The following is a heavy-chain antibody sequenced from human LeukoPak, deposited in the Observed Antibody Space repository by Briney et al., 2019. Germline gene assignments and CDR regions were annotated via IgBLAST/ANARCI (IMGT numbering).Heavy chain of an antibody. CDR1: GFTFSSYE. Sequence: PGGSLRLSCAASGFTFSSYEMNWVRQAPGKGLEWVSYISSSGSTIYYADSVKGRFTISRDNAKNSLYLQMNSLRAEDTAVYYCARDTGGIDSYRRGYFDYWGQGTLVTVSS. V-gene: IGHV3-48*03. CDR2: ISSSGSTI. J-gene: IGHJ4*02. D-gene: IGHD2-21*01. CDR3: ARDTGGIDSYRRGYFDY.